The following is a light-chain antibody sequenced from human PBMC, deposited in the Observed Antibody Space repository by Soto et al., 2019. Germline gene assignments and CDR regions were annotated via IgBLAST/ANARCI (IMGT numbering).Light chain of an antibody. Sequence: EIVMTQSPVTLSVSPGERATLSCRASQSVRSNLAWYQQKPGQAPRLLMYGASNRATGIPDRFSGSGSGTEFTLTISSLQSEDFAVYYCQQYNNWPPITFGQGTRLEIK. CDR2: GAS. CDR1: QSVRSN. CDR3: QQYNNWPPIT. V-gene: IGKV3D-15*01. J-gene: IGKJ5*01.